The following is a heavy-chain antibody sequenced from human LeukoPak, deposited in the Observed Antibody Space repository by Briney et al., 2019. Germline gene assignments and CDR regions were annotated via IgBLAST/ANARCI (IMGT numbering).Heavy chain of an antibody. V-gene: IGHV4-59*01. D-gene: IGHD2-15*01. J-gene: IGHJ5*02. CDR3: ARDGVYCSGGSCYRNWFDP. Sequence: SETLSLTCTVSGGSISSYYWSWIRQPPGKGLEWIGYIYYSGSTNYKPSLKSRVTISVDTSKNQLSLKLSSVTAADTAVYYCARDGVYCSGGSCYRNWFDPWGQGTLVTVSS. CDR1: GGSISSYY. CDR2: IYYSGST.